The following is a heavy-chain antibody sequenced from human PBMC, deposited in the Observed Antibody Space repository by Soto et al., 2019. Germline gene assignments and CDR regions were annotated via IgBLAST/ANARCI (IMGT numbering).Heavy chain of an antibody. V-gene: IGHV3-21*01. CDR3: ARSTPYSYGPDAFDI. J-gene: IGHJ3*02. D-gene: IGHD5-18*01. CDR2: ISSSSSYI. Sequence: GGSLRLSCAASGFTFSSYSMNWVRQAPGKGLEWVSSISSSSSYIYYADSVKGRFTISRDNAKNSLYLQMNSLRAEDTAVYYCARSTPYSYGPDAFDIWGQGTMVTVSS. CDR1: GFTFSSYS.